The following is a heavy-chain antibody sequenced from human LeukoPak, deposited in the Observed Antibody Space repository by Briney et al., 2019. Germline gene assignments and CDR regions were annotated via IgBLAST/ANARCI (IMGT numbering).Heavy chain of an antibody. Sequence: GGSLRLSCAASGVTFRSYGMSWVRQAPGKGLEWVSAISGSGGSTYYADSVEGRFTISRENSKNTLYLQMNSLRAEDTAVYYCAKVGPYYDSSGYWNPAFDYWGQGTLVTVSS. J-gene: IGHJ4*02. V-gene: IGHV3-23*01. CDR3: AKVGPYYDSSGYWNPAFDY. CDR2: ISGSGGST. D-gene: IGHD3-22*01. CDR1: GVTFRSYG.